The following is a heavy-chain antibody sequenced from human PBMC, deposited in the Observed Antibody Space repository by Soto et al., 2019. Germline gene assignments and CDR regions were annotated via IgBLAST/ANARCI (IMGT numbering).Heavy chain of an antibody. CDR3: ARVGGSYSGYFDY. D-gene: IGHD1-26*01. CDR2: IYYSGST. Sequence: SETLSLTCTVSGGSISSGDYYWSWIRQPPGKGLEWIGYIYYSGSTYYNPSLKSRVTISVDASKNQFSLKLSSVTAADTAVYYCARVGGSYSGYFDYWGQGTLVTVSS. CDR1: GGSISSGDYY. J-gene: IGHJ4*02. V-gene: IGHV4-30-4*01.